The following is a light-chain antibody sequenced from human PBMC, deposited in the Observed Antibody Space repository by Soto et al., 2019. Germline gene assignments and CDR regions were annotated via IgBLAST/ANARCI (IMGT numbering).Light chain of an antibody. CDR3: RQYNNWPPWT. Sequence: EIVMTQSPATLSVSPGERATLSCRASQSVSRNLAWYQQKPGQAPRLLIYGASTRATGIPARFSGSGSGTEFTLTISSLQSEDVAVYYCRQYNNWPPWTFGPGNKVEIK. CDR1: QSVSRN. J-gene: IGKJ1*01. V-gene: IGKV3-15*01. CDR2: GAS.